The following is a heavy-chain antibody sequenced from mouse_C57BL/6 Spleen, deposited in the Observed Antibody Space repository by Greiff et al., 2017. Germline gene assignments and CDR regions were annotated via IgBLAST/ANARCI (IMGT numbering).Heavy chain of an antibody. D-gene: IGHD2-14*01. J-gene: IGHJ1*03. Sequence: EVQLQESGPGLVKPSQSLSLTCSVTGYSITSGYYWNWIRQFPGNKLEWMGYISYDGSNNYNPSLKNRISITRDTSKNQFFLKLNSVTTEDTATYYCARVPRNWYFDVWGTGTTVTVSS. V-gene: IGHV3-6*01. CDR1: GYSITSGYY. CDR3: ARVPRNWYFDV. CDR2: ISYDGSN.